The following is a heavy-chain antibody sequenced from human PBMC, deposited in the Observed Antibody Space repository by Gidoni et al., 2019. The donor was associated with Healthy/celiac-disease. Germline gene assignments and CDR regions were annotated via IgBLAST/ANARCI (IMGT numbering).Heavy chain of an antibody. J-gene: IGHJ2*01. CDR3: ARSGDYLGWYFDL. CDR2: INPNSGGT. V-gene: IGHV1-2*04. D-gene: IGHD4-17*01. Sequence: QVQLVQSGAEVKKPGASVKVFCKASGYTFTGYYRHWVRQAPGQGLEWMGWINPNSGGTSYAQKFQGWVTMTRDTSISTAYMELSRLRSDDTAVYYCARSGDYLGWYFDLWGRGTLVTVSS. CDR1: GYTFTGYY.